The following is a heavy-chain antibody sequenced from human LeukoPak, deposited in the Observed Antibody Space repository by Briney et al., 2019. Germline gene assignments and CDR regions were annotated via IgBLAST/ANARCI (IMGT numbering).Heavy chain of an antibody. CDR1: GYTFTSYY. V-gene: IGHV1-46*01. CDR2: INPSGGST. CDR3: AREDYYEGSFDY. Sequence: ASVTVSCTASGYTFTSYYMHWVRQAPGQGLEWMGIINPSGGSTSYAQKFQGRVTMTRDTSTSTVYMELSSLRSEDTAVYYCAREDYYEGSFDYWGQGTLVTVSS. D-gene: IGHD3-22*01. J-gene: IGHJ4*02.